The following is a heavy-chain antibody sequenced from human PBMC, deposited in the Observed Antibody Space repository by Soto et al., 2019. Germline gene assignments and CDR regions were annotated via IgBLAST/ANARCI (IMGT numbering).Heavy chain of an antibody. CDR1: GFTFDTYA. D-gene: IGHD2-8*02. J-gene: IGHJ5*02. CDR2: LSGLGTNT. V-gene: IGHV3-23*01. Sequence: EVQLLESGGGLVQPGGSLRLSCVASGFTFDTYAMTWARQVPGKGLQWVSSLSGLGTNTYYADSVKGRFTISRDNSENTLYLQMNSLRAEDSAVYYCAKNLRGEIYWDNWFDPWGRGTLVIVSS. CDR3: AKNLRGEIYWDNWFDP.